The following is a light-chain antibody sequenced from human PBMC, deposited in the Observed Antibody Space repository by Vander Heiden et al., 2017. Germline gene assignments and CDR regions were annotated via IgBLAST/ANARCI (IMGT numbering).Light chain of an antibody. J-gene: IGKJ1*01. Sequence: AVQMTQSPSSLSASVGDRVTISCRARQGIRNDLGWYQQKPGQAPKVLIYGASTLHSGVPSRFGGSGSGTDFVLTISGLQPEDSATYFCLQDYSYPRTFGQGTKVEIK. CDR3: LQDYSYPRT. CDR2: GAS. V-gene: IGKV1-6*01. CDR1: QGIRND.